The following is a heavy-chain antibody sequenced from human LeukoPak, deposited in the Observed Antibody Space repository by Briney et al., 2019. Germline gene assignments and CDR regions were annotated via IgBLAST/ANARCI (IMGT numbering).Heavy chain of an antibody. Sequence: GALRLSCAASGFTFSSYAMSWVRQAPGKGLEWVSTFSGSGGSTHYADSVKGRFTISRDNSKNTVSLQLNNLRIEDTALYYCAKTSLSDPSGHYYYMDVWGKGTTVTVSS. CDR2: FSGSGGST. J-gene: IGHJ6*03. CDR1: GFTFSSYA. D-gene: IGHD3-3*01. CDR3: AKTSLSDPSGHYYYMDV. V-gene: IGHV3-23*01.